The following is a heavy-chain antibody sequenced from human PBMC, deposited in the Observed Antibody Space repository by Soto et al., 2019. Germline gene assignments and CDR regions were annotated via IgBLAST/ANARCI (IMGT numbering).Heavy chain of an antibody. J-gene: IGHJ5*02. CDR3: ARAVRGVVVVNFWGWFDP. V-gene: IGHV1-69*01. D-gene: IGHD2-15*01. CDR2: IIPIYGTP. CDR1: GGTFSSYA. Sequence: QVQLVQSGAEVKKPGSSVKVSCKASGGTFSSYAISWVRQAPAQGLEWMGGIIPIYGTPSYAQKFQGRVTITAAESTSTSYLELSSLRSEDTAVYYCARAVRGVVVVNFWGWFDPWGQGPLVSVSS.